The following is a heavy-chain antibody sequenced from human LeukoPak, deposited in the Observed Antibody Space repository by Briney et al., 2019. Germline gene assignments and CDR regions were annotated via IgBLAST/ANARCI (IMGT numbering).Heavy chain of an antibody. Sequence: PGGSLRLSCAASGFTFSSYQMNWVRQAPGKGLECVSYISYSGSTIYYADSVKGRFTISRDNANNSLYLQMNSLRVEDTAVYYCVRIEIRSDLLTGSFDCWGEGALVTVSS. CDR1: GFTFSSYQ. J-gene: IGHJ4*02. V-gene: IGHV3-48*03. D-gene: IGHD3-9*01. CDR2: ISYSGSTI. CDR3: VRIEIRSDLLTGSFDC.